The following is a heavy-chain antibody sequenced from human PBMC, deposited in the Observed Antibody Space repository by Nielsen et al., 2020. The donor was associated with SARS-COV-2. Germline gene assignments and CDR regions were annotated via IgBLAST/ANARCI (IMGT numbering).Heavy chain of an antibody. J-gene: IGHJ3*02. CDR2: IKQDGSNK. CDR3: AKDLRDCSSTSCPFGAFDI. Sequence: GGSLRLSCAASGFTFSSYWMSWVRQAPGKGLEWVANIKQDGSNKYYADSVKGRFTISRDNSKNTLYLQMNSLRAEDTAVYYCAKDLRDCSSTSCPFGAFDIWGQGTMVTVSS. D-gene: IGHD2-2*01. V-gene: IGHV3-7*01. CDR1: GFTFSSYW.